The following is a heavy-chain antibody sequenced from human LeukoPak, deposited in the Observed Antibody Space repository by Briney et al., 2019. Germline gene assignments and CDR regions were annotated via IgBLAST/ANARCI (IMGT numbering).Heavy chain of an antibody. Sequence: SETLSLTCTVSGGSLSSYYWSWIRQPAGKGLEWIGRIYTSGSTNYNPSLKSRVTMSVDTSKNQFSLKLSSVTAADTAVYYCARGVGGYFDWLPNWFDPWGQGTLVTVSS. CDR1: GGSLSSYY. CDR2: IYTSGST. V-gene: IGHV4-4*07. J-gene: IGHJ5*02. CDR3: ARGVGGYFDWLPNWFDP. D-gene: IGHD3-9*01.